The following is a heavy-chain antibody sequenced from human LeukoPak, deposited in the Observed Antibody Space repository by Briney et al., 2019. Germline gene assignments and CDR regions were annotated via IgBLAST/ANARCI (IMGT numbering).Heavy chain of an antibody. CDR3: ARNPFYYYCYGMDV. CDR1: GGSFSGYY. J-gene: IGHJ6*02. V-gene: IGHV4-34*01. CDR2: INHSGST. Sequence: PSETLSLTCAVYGGSFSGYYWSWIRQPPGKGLEWIGEINHSGSTNYNPSLKSRVTISVDTSKNQFSLKLSSVTAADTAVYYCARNPFYYYCYGMDVWGQGTTVTVSS.